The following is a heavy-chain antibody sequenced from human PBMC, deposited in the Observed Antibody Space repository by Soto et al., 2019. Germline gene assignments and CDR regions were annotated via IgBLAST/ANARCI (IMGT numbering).Heavy chain of an antibody. Sequence: ASVKVSCKASGYTFTNYGISWVRQAPGQGLECMGWISTYNGNTKYAQKFQGRVTMTTGTSTSTAYMELRSLRSDDTAMYYCATTPTAAGTTWFDPWGQGTLVTVSS. CDR3: ATTPTAAGTTWFDP. CDR1: GYTFTNYG. CDR2: ISTYNGNT. D-gene: IGHD6-13*01. J-gene: IGHJ5*02. V-gene: IGHV1-18*04.